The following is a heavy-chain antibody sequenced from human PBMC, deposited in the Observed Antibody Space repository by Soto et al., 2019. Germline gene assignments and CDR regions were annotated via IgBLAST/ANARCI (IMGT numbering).Heavy chain of an antibody. CDR2: IYDSGSP. CDR3: ARGVGSSPPRY. CDR1: GGSISVYY. D-gene: IGHD1-26*01. V-gene: IGHV4-59*01. J-gene: IGHJ4*02. Sequence: SETLSLTCTLSGGSISVYYWSWIRQPPGQALEWIGYIYDSGSPYYNPSLRSRVIISADTSKHQISLKLTSATAADTAVYYCARGVGSSPPRYWGRGTLVTVSS.